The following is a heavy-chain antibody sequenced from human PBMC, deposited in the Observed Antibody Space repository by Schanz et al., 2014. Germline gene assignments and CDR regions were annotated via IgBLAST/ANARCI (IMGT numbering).Heavy chain of an antibody. V-gene: IGHV3-23*01. CDR3: ARKVVATIGGYYDN. CDR2: MNESHSTI. CDR1: GFSFSSYA. Sequence: EVQLLESGGGLVEPGGSLRLSCAASGFSFSSYAMGWVRQARGKGLEWVSAMNESHSTIYYADSVRGRFTISRDNAEKTLFLQMNSLRAEDTAVYYGARKVVATIGGYYDNWGQGTLVIVSS. D-gene: IGHD5-12*01. J-gene: IGHJ4*02.